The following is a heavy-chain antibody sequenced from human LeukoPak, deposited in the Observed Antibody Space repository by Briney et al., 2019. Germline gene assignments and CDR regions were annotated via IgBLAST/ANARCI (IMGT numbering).Heavy chain of an antibody. CDR2: INHGGST. CDR3: ARPTAYNRFNAFDI. J-gene: IGHJ3*02. D-gene: IGHD1-14*01. V-gene: IGHV4-34*01. Sequence: PSETLSLTCAVNGGSFSDYYWSWIRQPPGKGLEWIADINHGGSTNYNPSLKSRVTISVDTSKSQFSLELSSVTAADTAVYYCARPTAYNRFNAFDIWGQGTMVTVSS. CDR1: GGSFSDYY.